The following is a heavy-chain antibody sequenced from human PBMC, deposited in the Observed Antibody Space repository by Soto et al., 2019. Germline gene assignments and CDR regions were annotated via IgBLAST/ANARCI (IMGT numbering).Heavy chain of an antibody. Sequence: QVQLMESGGGVVQPGRSLRLSCAASGFTFSSYGMHWVRQAPGKGLEWVAVIWYDGSNKYYADSVKGRFTISRDNSKNTLYLQMNSLRAGDTAVYYCAREAARALYCSGGSCYLFDPWGQRTLVTVSS. CDR2: IWYDGSNK. V-gene: IGHV3-33*01. D-gene: IGHD2-15*01. J-gene: IGHJ5*02. CDR1: GFTFSSYG. CDR3: AREAARALYCSGGSCYLFDP.